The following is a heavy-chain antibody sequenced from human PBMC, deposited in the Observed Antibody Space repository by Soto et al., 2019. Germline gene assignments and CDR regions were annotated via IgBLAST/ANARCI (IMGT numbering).Heavy chain of an antibody. D-gene: IGHD6-19*01. Sequence: QVQLQESGPGLVRPSGTLSLTCAVSGDSINSNYCWTWVRQPPGKGLEWIAEIYYSGGTSYNPSPMSRVTISMDKSTNQFSLNLTSVTAADTAMYYCARDTGWGLGYWGQGTLVTVSS. CDR2: IYYSGGT. CDR1: GDSINSNYC. V-gene: IGHV4-4*02. J-gene: IGHJ4*02. CDR3: ARDTGWGLGY.